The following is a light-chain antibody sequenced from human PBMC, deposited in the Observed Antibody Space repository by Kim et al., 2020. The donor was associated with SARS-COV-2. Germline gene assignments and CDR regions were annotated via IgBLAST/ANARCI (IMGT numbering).Light chain of an antibody. CDR2: GNS. CDR1: SSNIGAGYD. CDR3: QSYDSSLSGWV. V-gene: IGLV1-40*01. J-gene: IGLJ3*02. Sequence: QRATISCTGSSSNIGAGYDVHWYQQLPVTAPKLLIYGNSNRPSGVPDRFSGSKSGTSASLAITGLQAEDEADYYCQSYDSSLSGWVFGGGTQLTVL.